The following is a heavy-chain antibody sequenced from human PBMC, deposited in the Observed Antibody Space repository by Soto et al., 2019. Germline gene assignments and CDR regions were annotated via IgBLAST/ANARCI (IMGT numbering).Heavy chain of an antibody. J-gene: IGHJ3*02. D-gene: IGHD3-22*01. CDR1: GFTFSSYA. CDR3: AKDGPSLTITMIVVVISAFDI. V-gene: IGHV3-23*01. CDR2: ISGSGGST. Sequence: HPGGSLRLSCAASGFTFSSYAMSWVRQAPGKGLEWVSAISGSGGSTYYADSVKGRFTISRDNSKNTLYLQMNSLRAEDTAVYYCAKDGPSLTITMIVVVISAFDIWGQGTMVTVSS.